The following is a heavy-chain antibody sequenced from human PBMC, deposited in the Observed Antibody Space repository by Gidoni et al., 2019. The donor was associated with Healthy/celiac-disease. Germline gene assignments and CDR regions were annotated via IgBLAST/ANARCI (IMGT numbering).Heavy chain of an antibody. CDR2: ISSSSSYI. D-gene: IGHD2-2*02. V-gene: IGHV3-21*01. J-gene: IGHJ5*02. Sequence: VQLVESGGGLVKPGGSLRLSCAASGFTFSSYSMNWVRQAPGKGLEWVSSISSSSSYIYYADSVKGRFTISRDNAKNSLYLQMNSLRAEDTAVYYCARDPTEYQLLYSGWFDPWGQGTLVTVSS. CDR3: ARDPTEYQLLYSGWFDP. CDR1: GFTFSSYS.